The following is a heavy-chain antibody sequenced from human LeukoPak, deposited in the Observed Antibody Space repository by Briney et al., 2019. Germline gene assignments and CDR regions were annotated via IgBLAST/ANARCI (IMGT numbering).Heavy chain of an antibody. D-gene: IGHD3-22*01. CDR1: GYTFTGYY. Sequence: ASVKVSCKASGYTFTGYYMHWVRQAPGQGLEWMGWINPNSGGTNYAQKFQGRVTMTRDTSISTAYMELYRLRSDDTAVYYCATTRDYDSSGYYDYFDYWGQGTLVTVSS. J-gene: IGHJ4*02. CDR2: INPNSGGT. CDR3: ATTRDYDSSGYYDYFDY. V-gene: IGHV1-2*02.